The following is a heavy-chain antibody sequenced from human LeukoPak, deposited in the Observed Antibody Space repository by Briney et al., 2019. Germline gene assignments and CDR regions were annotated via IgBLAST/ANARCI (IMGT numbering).Heavy chain of an antibody. J-gene: IGHJ6*02. CDR3: ARDSDYDFWSGQPYYYYYGMDV. Sequence: GASVKVSCMASGYTFTSYGISWVRQAPGQGLEWMGWISAYNGNTNYAQKLQGRVTMTTDTSTSTAYMELRSLRSDDTAVYYCARDSDYDFWSGQPYYYYYGMDVWGQGTTVTVSS. D-gene: IGHD3-3*01. CDR1: GYTFTSYG. V-gene: IGHV1-18*01. CDR2: ISAYNGNT.